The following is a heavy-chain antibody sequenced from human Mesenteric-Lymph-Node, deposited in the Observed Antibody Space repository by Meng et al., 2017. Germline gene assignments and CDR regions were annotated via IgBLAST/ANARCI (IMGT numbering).Heavy chain of an antibody. V-gene: IGHV3-72*01. CDR3: ATGLSGGNDVGY. D-gene: IGHD4-23*01. CDR1: GFTLSDHY. Sequence: EVQLVESGGGSVQPGGSLRLSCAASGFTLSDHYTAWVRQAPGEGLEWVGRCRDKSRSYTTEYAASVKGRFTISRDDSQNSLFLQMNSLKTEDTAVYYCATGLSGGNDVGYWGQGTLVTVSS. CDR2: CRDKSRSYTT. J-gene: IGHJ4*02.